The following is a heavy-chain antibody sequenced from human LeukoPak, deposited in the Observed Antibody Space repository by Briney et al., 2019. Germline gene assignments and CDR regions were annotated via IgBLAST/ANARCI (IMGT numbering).Heavy chain of an antibody. V-gene: IGHV3-53*01. J-gene: IGHJ4*02. CDR3: ATYRQVLLPFES. CDR2: IFPGGGEI. Sequence: GGSLRLSCAVSGFTVSTNDMIWVRQPPGKGLEWVSSIFPGGGEIHHADSVRGRFTISRDNSKSTLSLQMNSLRAEDTAIYYCATYRQVLLPFESWGQGTLVTVSS. CDR1: GFTVSTND. D-gene: IGHD2/OR15-2a*01.